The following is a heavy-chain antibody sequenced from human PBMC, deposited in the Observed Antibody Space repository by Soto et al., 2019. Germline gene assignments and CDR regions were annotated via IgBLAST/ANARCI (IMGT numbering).Heavy chain of an antibody. J-gene: IGHJ4*02. V-gene: IGHV5-51*01. CDR3: ARGGDSGSYYDYFDY. Sequence: GESLKISCNGSGYSFTSYWIGWVRQMPWKGLEWMGIIYPGDSDTRYSPSFQGQVTISADKSISTAYLQWSSLKASDTAMYYCARGGDSGSYYDYFDYWGQGTLVTVSS. CDR1: GYSFTSYW. D-gene: IGHD1-26*01. CDR2: IYPGDSDT.